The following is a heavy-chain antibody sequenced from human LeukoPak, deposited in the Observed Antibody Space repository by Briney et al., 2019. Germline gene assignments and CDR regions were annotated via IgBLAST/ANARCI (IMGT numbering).Heavy chain of an antibody. V-gene: IGHV1-3*03. Sequence: ASVKVSCEASGYTFTSYVLHWVRQAPGQRLEWMGCINAGNGNTKYSQEFQGRVTITRDTSASTVYMELSSLRSEDMAVYYCARGAKFRSYGSGTYYTSLPFDPWGQGTLVTVSS. CDR3: ARGAKFRSYGSGTYYTSLPFDP. D-gene: IGHD3-10*01. J-gene: IGHJ5*02. CDR1: GYTFTSYV. CDR2: INAGNGNT.